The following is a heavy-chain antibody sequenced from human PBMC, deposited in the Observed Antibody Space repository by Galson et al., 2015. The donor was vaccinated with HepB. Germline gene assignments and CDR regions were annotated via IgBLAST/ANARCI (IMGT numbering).Heavy chain of an antibody. CDR1: GFTFNTYW. Sequence: SLRLSCAASGFTFNTYWMSWVRQAPGKGLEWVGNIKQDGSERFYVDSVGGRFTISRDNANNSLYLQMNYLGGDDTAIYYCARLGAGSGSSDYWGQGTLVTVSS. D-gene: IGHD3-10*01. V-gene: IGHV3-7*03. CDR2: IKQDGSER. CDR3: ARLGAGSGSSDY. J-gene: IGHJ4*02.